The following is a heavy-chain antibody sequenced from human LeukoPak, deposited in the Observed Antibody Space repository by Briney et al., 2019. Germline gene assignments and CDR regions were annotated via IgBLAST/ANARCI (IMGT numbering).Heavy chain of an antibody. CDR2: ISSSSSTI. CDR1: GFTFSTYA. D-gene: IGHD5-24*01. Sequence: GGSLRLSCAASGFTFSTYAINWVRQAPGKGLEWVSYISSSSSTIYYADSVKGRFTISRDNAKNSLYLQMNSLRAEDTVVYYCARAPTKGTTAIFDYWGQGTLVTVSS. J-gene: IGHJ4*02. V-gene: IGHV3-48*04. CDR3: ARAPTKGTTAIFDY.